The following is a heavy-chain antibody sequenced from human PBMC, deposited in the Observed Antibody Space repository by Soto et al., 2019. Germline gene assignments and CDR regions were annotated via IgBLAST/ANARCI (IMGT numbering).Heavy chain of an antibody. CDR1: GFTFNDHT. Sequence: GGSLRLSCAGSGFTFNDHTMHWVRQVPGRGLEWVSLITWDGGSTFYADSVKGRFTISRDNSRNFVFLQMNSLRTEDTAFYFCAKEKYRTFDYWGQGALVTVSS. CDR2: ITWDGGST. V-gene: IGHV3-43*01. J-gene: IGHJ4*02. CDR3: AKEKYRTFDY. D-gene: IGHD2-2*02.